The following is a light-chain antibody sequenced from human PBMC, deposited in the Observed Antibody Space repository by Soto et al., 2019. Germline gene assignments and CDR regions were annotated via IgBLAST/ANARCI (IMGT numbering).Light chain of an antibody. CDR1: PSNIGSNT. J-gene: IGLJ3*02. Sequence: LTQPPSASGTPGQRVTISCSGSPSNIGSNTVSWYQQFSGSAPRLIMYGDYRRPSGVPDRFSGSKSGTSASLAISGLQSADEADYYCAAWDDSLTAVLFGGGTKLTVL. V-gene: IGLV1-44*01. CDR2: GDY. CDR3: AAWDDSLTAVL.